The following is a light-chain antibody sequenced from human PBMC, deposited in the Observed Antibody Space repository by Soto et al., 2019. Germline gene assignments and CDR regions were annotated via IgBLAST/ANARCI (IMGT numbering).Light chain of an antibody. V-gene: IGKV1-39*01. Sequence: DVQVTQSPSSLSASVGERVTITCRASQNINNYLNWYQQKPGKAPKLLISVESNLQSGVPSRFSGRGSVTEFTLTISSLQPEDFATYYCQHSYTTPLTFGGGTKVEI. CDR3: QHSYTTPLT. CDR1: QNINNY. J-gene: IGKJ4*01. CDR2: VES.